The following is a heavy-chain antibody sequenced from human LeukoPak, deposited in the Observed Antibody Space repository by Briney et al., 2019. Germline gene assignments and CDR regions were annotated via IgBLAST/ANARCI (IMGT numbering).Heavy chain of an antibody. J-gene: IGHJ4*02. CDR3: ARFVVVPAAEDY. Sequence: ASVKVSCKASGYTFTSYGISWVRQAPGQGLEWMGWISAYNGNTNYAQKLQGRVTMTRDTSTSTVYMELSSLRSEDTAVYYCARFVVVPAAEDYWGQGTLITVSS. D-gene: IGHD2-2*01. CDR2: ISAYNGNT. CDR1: GYTFTSYG. V-gene: IGHV1-18*01.